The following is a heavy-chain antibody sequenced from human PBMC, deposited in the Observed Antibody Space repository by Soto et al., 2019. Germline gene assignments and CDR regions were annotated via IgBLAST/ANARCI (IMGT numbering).Heavy chain of an antibody. CDR3: ARDLSNYSSYYYYGMDV. CDR1: GFTFSSYW. Sequence: PGGSLRLSCAASGFTFSSYWMHWVRQAPGKGLVWVSRINSDGSSTSYADSVKGRFTISRDNAKNTLYLQMYSLRAEDTAVYYCARDLSNYSSYYYYGMDVWGQGTTVTVSS. J-gene: IGHJ6*02. D-gene: IGHD1-7*01. V-gene: IGHV3-74*01. CDR2: INSDGSST.